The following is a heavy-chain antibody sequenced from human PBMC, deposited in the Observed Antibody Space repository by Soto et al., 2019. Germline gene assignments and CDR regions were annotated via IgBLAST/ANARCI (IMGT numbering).Heavy chain of an antibody. J-gene: IGHJ6*02. CDR2: IYYSGST. CDR1: GGSISSYY. D-gene: IGHD3-10*01. Sequence: PSETLSLTCTVSGGSISSYYWSWIRQPPGKGLEWIGYIYYSGSTNYNPSLKSRVTISVDTSKNQFSLKLSSVTAADTAVYYCARDLRYYYGSGRLDYYGMDVWGQGTTVTVSS. V-gene: IGHV4-59*01. CDR3: ARDLRYYYGSGRLDYYGMDV.